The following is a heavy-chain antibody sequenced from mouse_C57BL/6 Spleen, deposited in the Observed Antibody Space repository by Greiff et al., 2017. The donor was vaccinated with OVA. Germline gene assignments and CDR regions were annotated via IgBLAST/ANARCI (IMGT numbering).Heavy chain of an antibody. CDR1: GFNIKDYY. Sequence: EVQVVESGAELVKPGASVKLSCTASGFNIKDYYMHWVKQRTEQGLEWIGRIDPEDGETKYAPKFQGKATITADTSSNTAYLQLSSLTSEDTAVYYCARSEVREYYFDYWGQGTTLTVSS. CDR2: IDPEDGET. J-gene: IGHJ2*01. D-gene: IGHD2-14*01. V-gene: IGHV14-2*01. CDR3: ARSEVREYYFDY.